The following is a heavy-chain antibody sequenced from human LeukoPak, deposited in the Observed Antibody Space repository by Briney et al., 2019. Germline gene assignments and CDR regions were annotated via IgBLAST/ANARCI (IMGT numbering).Heavy chain of an antibody. J-gene: IGHJ4*02. CDR2: IYLGDSDT. CDR3: ARSGGSGWDEGFDY. Sequence: GXSLKISCKGSGYRFSTYWIAWVRQMPGKGLEWMGIIYLGDSDTRYSPSFQGQVTISADRSTSTAYLQWSSLKASDTATYYCARSGGSGWDEGFDYWGQGTLVTVSS. D-gene: IGHD6-19*01. CDR1: GYRFSTYW. V-gene: IGHV5-51*01.